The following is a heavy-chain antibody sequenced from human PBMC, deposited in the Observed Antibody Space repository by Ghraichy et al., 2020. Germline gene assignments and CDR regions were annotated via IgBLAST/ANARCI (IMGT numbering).Heavy chain of an antibody. Sequence: SETLSLTCTVSGYSISSGYYWGWIRQPPGKGLEWIGSIYHSGRTYYNPSLTSRVTISVDTSKNQFSLKLSSVTAADTAVYYCARTYYDDSSGYYVFDYWGQGTLVTVSS. CDR2: IYHSGRT. J-gene: IGHJ4*02. D-gene: IGHD3-22*01. V-gene: IGHV4-38-2*02. CDR3: ARTYYDDSSGYYVFDY. CDR1: GYSISSGYY.